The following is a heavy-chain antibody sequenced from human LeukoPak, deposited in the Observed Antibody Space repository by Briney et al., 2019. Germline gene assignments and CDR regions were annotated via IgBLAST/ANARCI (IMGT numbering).Heavy chain of an antibody. CDR1: GYTFTGYY. Sequence: ASVKVSCKTSGYTFTGYYMHWVRQAPGQGLEWMGWINPNSGGTNYAQKFQGRVTMTRDTSISTAYMELSRPRSDDTAVYYCARGKGSSNWKYYYGMGVWGQGTTVTVS. J-gene: IGHJ6*02. V-gene: IGHV1-2*02. CDR2: INPNSGGT. CDR3: ARGKGSSNWKYYYGMGV. D-gene: IGHD1-20*01.